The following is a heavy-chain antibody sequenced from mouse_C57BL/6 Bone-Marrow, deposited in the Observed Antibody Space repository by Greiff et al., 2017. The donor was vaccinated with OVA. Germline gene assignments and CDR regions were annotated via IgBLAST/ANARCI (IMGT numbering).Heavy chain of an antibody. Sequence: VQLHQSGAELVRPGTSVTMSCKASGYTFTNYWIGWAKQRPGHGLEWIGDIYPGGGHTNYTEKFKGKATLTADKSSSTAYMQFSSLTSEDSAIYYCARGQRGRGYAVDYCGQGNAITVTS. CDR3: ARGQRGRGYAVDY. CDR2: IYPGGGHT. J-gene: IGHJ4*01. CDR1: GYTFTNYW. D-gene: IGHD3-3*01. V-gene: IGHV1-63*01.